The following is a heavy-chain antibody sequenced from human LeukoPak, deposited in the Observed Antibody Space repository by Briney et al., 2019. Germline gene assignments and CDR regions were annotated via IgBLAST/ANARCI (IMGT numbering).Heavy chain of an antibody. CDR2: IYPRDSDT. V-gene: IGHV5-51*01. D-gene: IGHD4-23*01. Sequence: GESLKISCQGSGYSFASYWIAWVRQMPGKGLEWMGIIYPRDSDTTYSPSFQGQVTISADKSISTVFLQWNSLKASDTAMYYCARQNYGGNSGALDYWGQGTLVTVSS. CDR1: GYSFASYW. J-gene: IGHJ4*02. CDR3: ARQNYGGNSGALDY.